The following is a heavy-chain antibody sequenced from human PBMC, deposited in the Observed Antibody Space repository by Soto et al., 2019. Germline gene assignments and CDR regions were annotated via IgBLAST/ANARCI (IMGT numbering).Heavy chain of an antibody. J-gene: IGHJ4*02. CDR1: GGTFSSYA. D-gene: IGHD3-3*01. CDR2: IIPIFGTA. V-gene: IGHV1-69*01. Sequence: VASVKVSCKASGGTFSSYAISWVRRAPGQGLEWMGGIIPIFGTANYAQKFQGRVTITADESTSTAYMELSSLRSEDTAVYYCARGISFHYFDYWGQGTLVTVSS. CDR3: ARGISFHYFDY.